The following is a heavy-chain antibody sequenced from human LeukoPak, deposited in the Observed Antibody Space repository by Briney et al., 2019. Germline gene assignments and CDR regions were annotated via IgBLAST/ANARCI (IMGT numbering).Heavy chain of an antibody. V-gene: IGHV6-1*01. D-gene: IGHD6-19*01. Sequence: SQTLSLTCAISGDSVSINSAAWNWIRQSPSRGLEWLGRTYQRSKWYNDYAVSVKSRITINPDISKNQFSLQLNSVTPEDTAVYYCARSPSPYSSGWYFDYWGQGTLVTVS. CDR3: ARSPSPYSSGWYFDY. CDR1: GDSVSINSAA. CDR2: TYQRSKWYN. J-gene: IGHJ4*02.